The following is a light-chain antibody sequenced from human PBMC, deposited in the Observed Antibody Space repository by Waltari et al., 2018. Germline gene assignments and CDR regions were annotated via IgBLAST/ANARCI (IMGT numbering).Light chain of an antibody. V-gene: IGLV2-23*02. J-gene: IGLJ1*01. Sequence: QSALTQPASVSGSPGQSITISCTGTTSDVGSYTLVSWYQPHPDKAPKLLIFEVSRRPSWVSNRFSGSKSGNTASLTISGLQAEDEADYHCCSYAGNSIYVFGTGTRVTVL. CDR1: TSDVGSYTL. CDR2: EVS. CDR3: CSYAGNSIYV.